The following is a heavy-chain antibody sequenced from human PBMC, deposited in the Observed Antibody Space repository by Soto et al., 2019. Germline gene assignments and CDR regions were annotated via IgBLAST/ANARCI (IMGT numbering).Heavy chain of an antibody. CDR3: ARQLVGYYDFWSGRHFDY. V-gene: IGHV4-39*01. J-gene: IGHJ4*02. CDR2: IYYSGST. D-gene: IGHD3-3*01. Sequence: QLQLQESGPGLMKPSETLSLTCTVSGGSISSSSYYWGWIRQPPGKGLEWIGSIYYSGSTYYNPSLKSRVTISVDTSKNQFSLKLSSVTAADTAVYYCARQLVGYYDFWSGRHFDYWGQGTVVTVSS. CDR1: GGSISSSSYY.